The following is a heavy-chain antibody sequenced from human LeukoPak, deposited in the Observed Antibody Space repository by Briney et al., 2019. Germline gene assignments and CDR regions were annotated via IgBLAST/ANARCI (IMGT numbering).Heavy chain of an antibody. V-gene: IGHV3-23*01. J-gene: IGHJ4*02. CDR3: AKDRYYYGSSGSDVFDY. D-gene: IGHD3-22*01. Sequence: GGSLRLSCAASGFTFSSYAMNWVRQAPGKGLEWVSAISGSGGSTYYTDSVKGRFTISRDNSKNTLYLQMNSLRAEDTAVYYCAKDRYYYGSSGSDVFDYWGQGTLVTVSS. CDR1: GFTFSSYA. CDR2: ISGSGGST.